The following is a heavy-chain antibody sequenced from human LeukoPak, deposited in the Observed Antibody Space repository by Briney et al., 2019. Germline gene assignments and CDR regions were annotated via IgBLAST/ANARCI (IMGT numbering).Heavy chain of an antibody. CDR3: ARVGYSDFWSGYYWDY. CDR1: GVTFKRYS. J-gene: IGHJ4*02. V-gene: IGHV3-48*01. Sequence: GGSLRLSCAASGVTFKRYSMNWVRHAPGKGLEWISYISSSGTTIYYADSVQGRFIISRDNARNSLYLQMNSLRAEDTAVYYCARVGYSDFWSGYYWDYWGQGTLATVSS. D-gene: IGHD3-3*01. CDR2: ISSSGTTI.